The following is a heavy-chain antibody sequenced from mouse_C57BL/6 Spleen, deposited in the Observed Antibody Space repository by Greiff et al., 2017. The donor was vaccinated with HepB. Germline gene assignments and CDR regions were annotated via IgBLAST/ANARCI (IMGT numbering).Heavy chain of an antibody. CDR3: ARGGLSAWFAY. D-gene: IGHD3-1*01. Sequence: EVQLQQSGAELVKPVASVKFSCTASVFNIKDYYMHWVKQRTEQGLEWIGRIDPEDGETKYAPKFTGKATRTADTSSNTAYLQLSSLTSEYTAVYYCARGGLSAWFAYWGQGTLVTVSA. J-gene: IGHJ3*01. CDR1: VFNIKDYY. CDR2: IDPEDGET. V-gene: IGHV14-2*01.